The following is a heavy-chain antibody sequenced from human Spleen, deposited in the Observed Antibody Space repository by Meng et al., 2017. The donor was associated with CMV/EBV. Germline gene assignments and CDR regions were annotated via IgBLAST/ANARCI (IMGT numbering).Heavy chain of an antibody. V-gene: IGHV5-51*01. CDR2: IYGGDSET. Sequence: SLKISCKASGYSFTNYWVGWVRQMPGKGLEWMGLIYGGDSETRYSPSFQSQLTISADKSISTAYLQWNRLKASDTAMYYCARDGGGYWGQGTLVTVSS. J-gene: IGHJ4*02. CDR3: ARDGGGY. D-gene: IGHD3-16*01. CDR1: GYSFTNYW.